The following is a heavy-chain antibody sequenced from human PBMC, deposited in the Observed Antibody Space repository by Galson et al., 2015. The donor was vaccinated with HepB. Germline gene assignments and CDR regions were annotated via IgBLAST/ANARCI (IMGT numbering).Heavy chain of an antibody. CDR2: ISSSGPHI. D-gene: IGHD3-10*01. CDR3: ARDREVRGIINYYNCMDV. J-gene: IGHJ6*02. V-gene: IGHV3-21*01. CDR1: GFTFSAHS. Sequence: SLRLSCAASGFTFSAHSMNWVRQAPGKGLEWVSSISSSGPHIYYADSVKGRFTISRDNAKNSLYLQMNSLRVEDTAVYYCARDREVRGIINYYNCMDVWGRGTTVTVSS.